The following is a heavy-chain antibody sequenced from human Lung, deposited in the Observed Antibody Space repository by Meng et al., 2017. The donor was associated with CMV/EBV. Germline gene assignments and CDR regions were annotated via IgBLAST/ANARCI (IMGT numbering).Heavy chain of an antibody. D-gene: IGHD6-19*01. Sequence: GQWVQSGSDLKKPGDSVKVSCQAAGYTFTSSSMNWVRHAPGQGLEWMGWININTGNPTYAQGFTGRFVFSLDTSVSTAYLQIDSLKADDTAVYYCARGNGWRFDYWGQGTLVTVSS. CDR3: ARGNGWRFDY. CDR1: GYTFTSSS. V-gene: IGHV7-4-1*01. CDR2: ININTGNP. J-gene: IGHJ4*02.